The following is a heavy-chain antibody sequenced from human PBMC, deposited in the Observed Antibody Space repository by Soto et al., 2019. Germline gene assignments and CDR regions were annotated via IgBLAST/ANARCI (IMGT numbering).Heavy chain of an antibody. D-gene: IGHD3-10*01. CDR1: GFTFSYYP. J-gene: IGHJ4*02. V-gene: IGHV3-21*06. Sequence: PGGSLRRSCAASGFTFSYYPLHWVRRAPGKGLEWVSSISGIKNYIRYADSVKGRFTISRDNAKTSLYLQMNSLTAEDTAVYYCAREGVHNYTEYYFDYWGKGTLVTVS. CDR2: ISGIKNYI. CDR3: AREGVHNYTEYYFDY.